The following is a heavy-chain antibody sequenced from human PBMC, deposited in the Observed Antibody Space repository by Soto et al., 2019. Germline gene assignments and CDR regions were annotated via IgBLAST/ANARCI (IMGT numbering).Heavy chain of an antibody. CDR1: EESICGYS. CDR3: AREIRRYYYYYMDV. Sequence: SELLSDTCGVYEESICGYSWSCINQPPGKGLEWIGEINHSGSTNYNPSLKSRVTISVDTSKNQFSLKLSSVTAADTAVYYCAREIRRYYYYYMDVWGKGTTVTVSS. J-gene: IGHJ6*03. CDR2: INHSGST. V-gene: IGHV4-34*01.